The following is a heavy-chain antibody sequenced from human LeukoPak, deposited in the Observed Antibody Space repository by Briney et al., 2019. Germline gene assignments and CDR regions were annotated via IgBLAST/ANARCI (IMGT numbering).Heavy chain of an antibody. CDR1: GFTFSSYW. CDR3: AREGYCSGGSCYWVYYFDY. V-gene: IGHV3-7*04. Sequence: SGGSLRLSCAASGFTFSSYWMSWVRQAPGKGLEWVANIKQDGSEKYYVDSVKGRFTISRDNAKNSLYLQMNSLRAEDTAVYYCAREGYCSGGSCYWVYYFDYWGQGTLVTVSS. J-gene: IGHJ4*02. D-gene: IGHD2-15*01. CDR2: IKQDGSEK.